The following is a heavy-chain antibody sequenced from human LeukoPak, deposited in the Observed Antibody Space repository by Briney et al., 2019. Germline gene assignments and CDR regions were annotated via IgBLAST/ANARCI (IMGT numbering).Heavy chain of an antibody. J-gene: IGHJ4*02. D-gene: IGHD6-13*01. CDR1: GGSISSGDYY. CDR3: ARDGISAGLDY. Sequence: PSETLSLTCTVSGGSISSGDYYWSWIRQPPGKGREWIGYIYYSGSTYYNPSLKSRVTISVDTSKNQFSLKLSSVTAADTAVYYCARDGISAGLDYWGQGTLVTVSS. CDR2: IYYSGST. V-gene: IGHV4-30-4*08.